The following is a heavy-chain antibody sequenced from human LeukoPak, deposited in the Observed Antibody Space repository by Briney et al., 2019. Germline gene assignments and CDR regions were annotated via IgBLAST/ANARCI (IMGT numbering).Heavy chain of an antibody. J-gene: IGHJ4*02. CDR1: GFTFSSYA. Sequence: QSGGSLRLSCAASGFTFSSYAMSWVRQAPGKGLEWVSAISDSGASTYYADSVKGRFTISRDNSRDTLYLQLNSLRADDTAVYYCAKDGPSSSWIQLMSWGQGTLVTVSS. D-gene: IGHD5-18*01. CDR2: ISDSGAST. V-gene: IGHV3-23*01. CDR3: AKDGPSSSWIQLMS.